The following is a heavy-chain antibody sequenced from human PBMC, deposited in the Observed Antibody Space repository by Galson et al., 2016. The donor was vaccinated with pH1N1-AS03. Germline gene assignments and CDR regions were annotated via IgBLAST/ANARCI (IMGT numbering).Heavy chain of an antibody. CDR2: IYCGDSDT. CDR1: GYSFSNYW. D-gene: IGHD6-19*01. Sequence: QSGAEVKKPGESLRVSCTGSGYSFSNYWIGWVRQLPGKGLEWMGFIYCGDSDTRYGPSFQGRVTFSADKSTNTAYPQWSRLQASDTAIYYCARVIPVAGFHFDSWGQGTLVTVSS. V-gene: IGHV5-51*03. CDR3: ARVIPVAGFHFDS. J-gene: IGHJ4*02.